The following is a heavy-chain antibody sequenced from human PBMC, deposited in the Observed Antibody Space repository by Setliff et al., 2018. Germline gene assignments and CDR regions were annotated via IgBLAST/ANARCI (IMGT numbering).Heavy chain of an antibody. V-gene: IGHV1-8*02. CDR1: GYTFTSYD. J-gene: IGHJ6*02. Sequence: GASVKVSCKASGYTFTSYDINWVRQATGQGLEWMGWMNPNSGNTGYAQKFQGRVTMTRNTSISTAYMELSSLRSEDTAVYYCARGGGSWWFGELPTYGMDVWGQGTTVTVSS. CDR2: MNPNSGNT. CDR3: ARGGGSWWFGELPTYGMDV. D-gene: IGHD3-10*01.